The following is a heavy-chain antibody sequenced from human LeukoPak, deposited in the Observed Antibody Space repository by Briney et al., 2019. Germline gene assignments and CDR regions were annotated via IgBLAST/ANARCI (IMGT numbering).Heavy chain of an antibody. J-gene: IGHJ4*02. CDR2: INHSGST. V-gene: IGHV4-34*01. D-gene: IGHD2-15*01. CDR1: SGSFSGYY. Sequence: SETLSLTCAVYSGSFSGYYWSWIRQPPGKGLEWIGEINHSGSTNYNPSLKSRVTISVDTSKNQFSLKLSSVTAADTAVYYCAREALYCSGGSCLDYWGQGTLVTVSS. CDR3: AREALYCSGGSCLDY.